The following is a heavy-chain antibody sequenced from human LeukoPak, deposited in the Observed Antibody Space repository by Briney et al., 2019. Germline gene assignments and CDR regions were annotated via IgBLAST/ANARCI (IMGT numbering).Heavy chain of an antibody. CDR3: ARDKYRRSWLFDH. V-gene: IGHV1-69*04. CDR2: IIPILGIA. D-gene: IGHD6-13*01. J-gene: IGHJ4*02. CDR1: GGTFSSYA. Sequence: SVKVSFKASGGTFSSYAISWVRQAPGQGLEWMGRIIPILGIANYAQKFQGRVTITADKSTSTAYMELSSLRSEDTAVYYCARDKYRRSWLFDHWGQGTLVTVSS.